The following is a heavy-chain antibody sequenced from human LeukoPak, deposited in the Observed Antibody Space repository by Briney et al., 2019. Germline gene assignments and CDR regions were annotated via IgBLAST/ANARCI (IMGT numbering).Heavy chain of an antibody. Sequence: GGSLRLSCAASGFIFSSYWMHWVRHAPGKGLEWVAYISGRTSTIYYADSVYGRFTISRDNAKNSLYLQMNSLRAEDTAVYYCAREGESHPDLDYWGQGTLVTVSS. CDR3: AREGESHPDLDY. CDR1: GFIFSSYW. D-gene: IGHD2-21*01. V-gene: IGHV3-48*01. J-gene: IGHJ4*02. CDR2: ISGRTSTI.